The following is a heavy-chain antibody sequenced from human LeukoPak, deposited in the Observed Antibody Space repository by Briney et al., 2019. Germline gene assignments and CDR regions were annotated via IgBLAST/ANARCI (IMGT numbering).Heavy chain of an antibody. CDR1: GGSFSGYY. V-gene: IGHV4-34*01. CDR2: INHSGST. D-gene: IGHD3-10*01. CDR3: ARERLLWFGGYYVMDV. Sequence: SETLSLTCAVYGGSFSGYYWSWIRQPPGKGLEWIGEINHSGSTNYNPSLKSRVTISVDTSKNQFSLKLSSVTAADTAVYYCARERLLWFGGYYVMDVWGKGTTVTVSS. J-gene: IGHJ6*04.